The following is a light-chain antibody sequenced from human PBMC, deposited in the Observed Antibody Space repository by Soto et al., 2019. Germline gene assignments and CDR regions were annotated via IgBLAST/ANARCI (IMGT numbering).Light chain of an antibody. CDR3: NSYTTSSTYV. Sequence: QSALTQPDSVSGSPGQPITISCTGTSSDVGGYNYVSWYQQHPGKAPKVMIYDVSNRPSGVSNRFSGSKSGNTASLTISGLQAEDEADYYCNSYTTSSTYVFGTGTKVTVL. CDR2: DVS. J-gene: IGLJ1*01. V-gene: IGLV2-14*01. CDR1: SSDVGGYNY.